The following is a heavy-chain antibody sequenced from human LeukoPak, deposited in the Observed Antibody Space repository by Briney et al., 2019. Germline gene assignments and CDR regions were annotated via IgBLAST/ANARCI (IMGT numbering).Heavy chain of an antibody. CDR2: TYYRSKWYN. V-gene: IGHV6-1*01. CDR1: GDSVSSNSAA. CDR3: ARGLEMATTELDN. J-gene: IGHJ4*02. Sequence: SQTLSLTCAISGDSVSSNSAAWNWIRQSPSRGLEWLGRTYYRSKWYNDYAVSVKSRISISPDTSKNQFSLQLNSVTPDDTAVYFCARGLEMATTELDNWGRGTLVTVSS. D-gene: IGHD5-24*01.